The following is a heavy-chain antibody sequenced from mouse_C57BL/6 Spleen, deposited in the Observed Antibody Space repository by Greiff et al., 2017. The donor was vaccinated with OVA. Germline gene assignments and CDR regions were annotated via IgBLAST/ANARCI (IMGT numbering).Heavy chain of an antibody. V-gene: IGHV5-16*01. D-gene: IGHD1-1*01. CDR3: ARGGYYYGSRNYAMDY. J-gene: IGHJ4*01. CDR2: INYDGSST. Sequence: EVNVVESEGGLVQPGSSMKLSCTASGFTFSDYYMAWVRQVPEKGLEWVANINYDGSSTYYLDSLKSRFIISRDNAKNILYLQMSSLKSEDTATYYCARGGYYYGSRNYAMDYWGQGTSVTVSS. CDR1: GFTFSDYY.